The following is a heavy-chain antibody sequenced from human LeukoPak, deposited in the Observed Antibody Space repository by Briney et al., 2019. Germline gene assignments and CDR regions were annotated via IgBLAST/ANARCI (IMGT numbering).Heavy chain of an antibody. Sequence: ASVKVSCKASGGTFSSYAISWVRQAPGQGLEWMGGIIPIFGTANYAQKFQGRVTITADESTSTAYIELSSLRSEDTAVYYCARVHMYYYDSSGYLDPWGQGTLVTVSS. CDR2: IIPIFGTA. D-gene: IGHD3-22*01. J-gene: IGHJ5*02. V-gene: IGHV1-69*13. CDR1: GGTFSSYA. CDR3: ARVHMYYYDSSGYLDP.